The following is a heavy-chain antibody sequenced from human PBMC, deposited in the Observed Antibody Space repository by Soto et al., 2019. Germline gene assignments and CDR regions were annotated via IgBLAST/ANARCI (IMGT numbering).Heavy chain of an antibody. Sequence: ASVKVSCKASGYTFTGYYMHWVRQAPGQGLEWMGWINPNSGGTNYAQKFQGWVTMTRDTSISTAYMELSRLRSDDTAVYYCAREVVVGYYYYGMDVWGQGTTVTVSS. CDR1: GYTFTGYY. D-gene: IGHD2-2*01. V-gene: IGHV1-2*04. CDR3: AREVVVGYYYYGMDV. J-gene: IGHJ6*02. CDR2: INPNSGGT.